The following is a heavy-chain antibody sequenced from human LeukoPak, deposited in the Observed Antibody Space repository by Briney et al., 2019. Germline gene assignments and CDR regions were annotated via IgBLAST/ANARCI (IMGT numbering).Heavy chain of an antibody. CDR2: ISSSSSYI. CDR3: ASSIAAAGSGAFDI. CDR1: GFAFSSYS. V-gene: IGHV3-21*01. D-gene: IGHD6-13*01. Sequence: GGSLRLSCAASGFAFSSYSMNWVRQAPGKGLVWVSSISSSSSYIYYADSVKGRFTISRDNAKNSLYLQMNSLRAEDTAVYYCASSIAAAGSGAFDIWGQGTMVTVSS. J-gene: IGHJ3*02.